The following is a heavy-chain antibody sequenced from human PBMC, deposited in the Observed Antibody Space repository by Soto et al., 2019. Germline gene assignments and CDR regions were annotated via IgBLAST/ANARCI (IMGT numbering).Heavy chain of an antibody. CDR3: ARDHSWAFDI. Sequence: PGGSLRLSCAASGFTFSSYSMNWVRQAPGKGLEWVSYIGGSGGPIYIADSVKGRFTISRDNAKNSLYLQMNSLRAEDTAVYYCARDHSWAFDIWGQGTMVTVSS. CDR1: GFTFSSYS. J-gene: IGHJ3*02. CDR2: IGGSGGPI. D-gene: IGHD4-4*01. V-gene: IGHV3-48*01.